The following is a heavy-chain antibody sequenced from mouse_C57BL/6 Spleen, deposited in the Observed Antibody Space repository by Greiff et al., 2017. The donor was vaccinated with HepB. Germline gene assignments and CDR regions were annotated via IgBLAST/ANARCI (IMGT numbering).Heavy chain of an antibody. D-gene: IGHD1-1*01. CDR3: ARRGSSYAMDY. CDR2: IDPSDSYT. Sequence: QVQLQQPGAELVMPGASVKLSCKASGYTFTSYWMHWVKQRPGQGLEWIGAIDPSDSYTNYNQKFKGKSTLTVDKSSSTAYMQLSSLTSEDSAVYYCARRGSSYAMDYWGQGTSVTVSS. J-gene: IGHJ4*01. V-gene: IGHV1-69*01. CDR1: GYTFTSYW.